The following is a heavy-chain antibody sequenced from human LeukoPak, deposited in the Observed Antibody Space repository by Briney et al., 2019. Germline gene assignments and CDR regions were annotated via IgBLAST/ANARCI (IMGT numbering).Heavy chain of an antibody. V-gene: IGHV4-61*02. CDR3: ARYYDSSGYYYPIHDAFDL. Sequence: SQTLSLTCTVSGGSISSGSYYWSWIRHPAGKGLEWIGRIYTSGSTNYNPSLKSRVTISVDTSKNQFSLKLSSVTAADPAVYYCARYYDSSGYYYPIHDAFDLWGQGTMVTVSS. J-gene: IGHJ3*01. CDR2: IYTSGST. D-gene: IGHD3-22*01. CDR1: GGSISSGSYY.